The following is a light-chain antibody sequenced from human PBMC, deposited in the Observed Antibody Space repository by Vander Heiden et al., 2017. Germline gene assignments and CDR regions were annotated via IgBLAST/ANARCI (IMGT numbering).Light chain of an antibody. CDR3: QQSDSTPRT. CDR1: QSISSY. J-gene: IGKJ1*01. Sequence: DIQMTQSPSSLSASVGDRVTITCRASQSISSYLNWYQQKPGKAPKLLIYAASSLQSGVPSRFSGCGSGTDFTLTISMLQPEDFATYYFQQSDSTPRTFGQGTKVEIK. V-gene: IGKV1-39*01. CDR2: AAS.